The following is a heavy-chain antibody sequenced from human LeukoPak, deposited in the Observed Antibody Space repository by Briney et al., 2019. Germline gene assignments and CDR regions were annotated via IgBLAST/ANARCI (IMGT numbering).Heavy chain of an antibody. J-gene: IGHJ6*02. CDR1: GDSVTSTY. Sequence: SETLSLTCSVSGDSVTSTYWSWIRQPPGKGLEWIGEINHSGSTNYNPSLKSRVTISVDTSKNQFSLKLSSVTAADTAVYYCARDRPDYDFWSGYYSPTSDYYGMDVWGQGTTVTVSS. CDR3: ARDRPDYDFWSGYYSPTSDYYGMDV. D-gene: IGHD3-3*01. CDR2: INHSGST. V-gene: IGHV4-34*01.